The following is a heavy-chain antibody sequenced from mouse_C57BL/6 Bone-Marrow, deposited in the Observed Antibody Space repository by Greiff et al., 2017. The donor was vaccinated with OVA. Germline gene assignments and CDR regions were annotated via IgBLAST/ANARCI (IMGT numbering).Heavy chain of an antibody. CDR1: GYTFTSYG. J-gene: IGHJ4*01. D-gene: IGHD1-1*02. Sequence: QVHVKQSGAELARPGASVKLSCKASGYTFTSYGISWVKQRTGQGLEWIGEIYPRSGNTYYNEKFKGKATLTADKSSSTAYMELRSLTSEDSAVYFCARVGFWAMDYWGQGTSVTVSS. CDR2: IYPRSGNT. CDR3: ARVGFWAMDY. V-gene: IGHV1-81*01.